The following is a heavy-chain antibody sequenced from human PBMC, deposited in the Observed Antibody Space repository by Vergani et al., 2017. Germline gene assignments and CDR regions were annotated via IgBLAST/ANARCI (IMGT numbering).Heavy chain of an antibody. CDR1: GGSISSYY. J-gene: IGHJ5*02. Sequence: QVQLQESGPGLVKPSETLSLTCTVSGGSISSYYWSWIRQPPGKGLEWIGDIYYSGSTNYNPSLNSRVTISVDTSKNQYPLTLSSVTAADTGVYDCARDGSHGSGNNWFDPWGQGTLVTVSS. V-gene: IGHV4-59*01. CDR3: ARDGSHGSGNNWFDP. CDR2: IYYSGST. D-gene: IGHD3-10*01.